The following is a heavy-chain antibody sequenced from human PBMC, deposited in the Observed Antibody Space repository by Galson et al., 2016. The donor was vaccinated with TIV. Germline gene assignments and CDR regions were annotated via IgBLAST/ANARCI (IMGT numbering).Heavy chain of an antibody. J-gene: IGHJ4*02. V-gene: IGHV5-51*03. D-gene: IGHD2/OR15-2a*01. CDR3: ARRSTELGLDY. CDR2: IYPGDSET. CDR1: GYTFTTYW. Sequence: QSGAEVKKPGESLKISCKASGYTFTTYWIGWVRQMPGKGLEWMGIIYPGDSETKYSPSFEGQVTTSADKSNNTAYLHWSSLKASDTAIYYCARRSTELGLDYWGQGVLVTVSS.